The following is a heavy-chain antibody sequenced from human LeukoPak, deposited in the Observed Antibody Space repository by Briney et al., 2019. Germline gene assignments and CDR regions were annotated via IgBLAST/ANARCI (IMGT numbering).Heavy chain of an antibody. CDR1: GFTFSNAW. V-gene: IGHV3-15*01. CDR3: TTGLNYYDSSGYYYGVVYFDY. CDR2: LKNRTVGGTT. J-gene: IGHJ4*02. Sequence: KPRASLRLSCAASGFTFSNAWMSWVRQAPGKGLEWVGRLKNRTVGGTTDYAAPVKGRFNSSRDDSKSTLYLQMNSLKTEDTAVYYCTTGLNYYDSSGYYYGVVYFDYWGQGTLVTVSS. D-gene: IGHD3-22*01.